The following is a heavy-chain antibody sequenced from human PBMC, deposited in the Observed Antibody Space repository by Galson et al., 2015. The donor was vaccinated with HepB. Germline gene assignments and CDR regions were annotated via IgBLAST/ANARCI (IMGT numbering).Heavy chain of an antibody. CDR3: ARVSPTRYCTNGVCPFGY. D-gene: IGHD2-8*01. J-gene: IGHJ4*02. CDR1: GYTFTSYD. CDR2: MNPNSGNT. Sequence: ASVKVSCKASGYTFTSYDINWVRQATGQGLEWMGWMNPNSGNTGYAQKFQGRVTMTRNTSISTAYMELSSLRSEDTAVYYCARVSPTRYCTNGVCPFGYWGQGTLVTVSS. V-gene: IGHV1-8*01.